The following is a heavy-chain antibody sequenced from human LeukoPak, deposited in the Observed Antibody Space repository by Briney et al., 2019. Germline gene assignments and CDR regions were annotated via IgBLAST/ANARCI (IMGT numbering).Heavy chain of an antibody. J-gene: IGHJ4*02. V-gene: IGHV1-69*13. D-gene: IGHD5-18*01. CDR3: ASSGGYSYGFAQL. CDR1: GGAFSSYA. CDR2: IIPIFGTA. Sequence: SVKVSCTASGGAFSSYAISRVRQAPGQGIEWMGGIIPIFGTANYAQKFQGRVTITADESTSTAYMELSSLRSEDTAVYYCASSGGYSYGFAQLWGQGTLVTVSS.